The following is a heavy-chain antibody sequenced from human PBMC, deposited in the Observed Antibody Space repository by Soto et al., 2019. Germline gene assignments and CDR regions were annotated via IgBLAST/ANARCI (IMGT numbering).Heavy chain of an antibody. D-gene: IGHD3-10*01. CDR1: GYTFSTYY. Sequence: ASVKVSCKASGYTFSTYYMHWVRQAPGQGYEWMGIINPSGGSTTYAQKLQGRVTMTTDTSTSTAYMELRSLRSDDTAVYYCARSGLLWFGEHHHWGQGTLVTVSS. CDR3: ARSGLLWFGEHHH. J-gene: IGHJ4*02. CDR2: INPSGGST. V-gene: IGHV1-46*01.